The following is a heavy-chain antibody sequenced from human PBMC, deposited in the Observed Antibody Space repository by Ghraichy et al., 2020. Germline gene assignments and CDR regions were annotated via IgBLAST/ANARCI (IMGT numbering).Heavy chain of an antibody. CDR1: GYTFNIYG. V-gene: IGHV1-18*01. J-gene: IGHJ4*02. CDR3: ARDLGSSSWDHLDY. D-gene: IGHD6-13*01. Sequence: ASVKVSCKASGYTFNIYGISWVRQAPGQGPEWMGWISGYNGNTKYAQKFQGRVTMTTDTSTRTAYLELRSLRSDDTAVYYCARDLGSSSWDHLDYWGQGTLVTVSS. CDR2: ISGYNGNT.